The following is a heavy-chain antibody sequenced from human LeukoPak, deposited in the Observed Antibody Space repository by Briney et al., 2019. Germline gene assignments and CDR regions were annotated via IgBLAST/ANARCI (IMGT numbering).Heavy chain of an antibody. V-gene: IGHV1-69*05. CDR3: ARTLYYYDSSGYYYIYYYYYMDV. CDR1: GGTFSSYA. J-gene: IGHJ6*03. Sequence: SVKVSCKASGGTFSSYAISWVRQAPGQGLEWMGGIIPIFGTANYAQKFQGRVTITTDESTSTAYMELSSLRSEDTAMYYCARTLYYYDSSGYYYIYYYYYMDVWGKGTTVTVSS. CDR2: IIPIFGTA. D-gene: IGHD3-22*01.